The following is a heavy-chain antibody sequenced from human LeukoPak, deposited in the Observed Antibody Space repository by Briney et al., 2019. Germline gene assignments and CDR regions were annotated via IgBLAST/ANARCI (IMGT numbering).Heavy chain of an antibody. CDR1: GGSISSYY. CDR2: IYYSGST. J-gene: IGHJ4*02. CDR3: ARGYSGYDLDY. V-gene: IGHV4-59*01. Sequence: RSSETLSLTCTVSGGSISSYYWSWIRQPPGKGLEWIGYIYYSGSTNYNPSLKSRVTISVDTSKNQFSLKLSSVTAADTAVYYCARGYSGYDLDYWGQGTLVTVSS. D-gene: IGHD5-12*01.